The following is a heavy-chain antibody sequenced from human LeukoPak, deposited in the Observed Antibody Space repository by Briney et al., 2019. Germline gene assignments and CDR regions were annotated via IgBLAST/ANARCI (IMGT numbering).Heavy chain of an antibody. D-gene: IGHD3-10*01. J-gene: IGHJ6*03. Sequence: GGSLRLSCATSGFGFSSYSMNWVRQAPGKGLEWVSVIYSGGSTYYADSVKGRFTISRDNSKNTLYLQMNSLRAEDTAVYYCARVISYGSVYYYYYMDVWGKGTTVTISS. V-gene: IGHV3-66*01. CDR1: GFGFSSYS. CDR2: IYSGGST. CDR3: ARVISYGSVYYYYYMDV.